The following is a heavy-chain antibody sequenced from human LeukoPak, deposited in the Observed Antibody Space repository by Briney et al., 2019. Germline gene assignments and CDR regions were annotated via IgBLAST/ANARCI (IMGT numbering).Heavy chain of an antibody. Sequence: PGGSLRLSCAASGFTFSSYAMSWVRQTPGKGLEWVSGISGSGGSTYSADSVKGRFTISRDNSKGTLFLQMKSLRADDTAVYYCAKAPSGFGLGTWGYFDSWGQGTLVTVSS. J-gene: IGHJ4*02. D-gene: IGHD3-10*01. CDR1: GFTFSSYA. CDR3: AKAPSGFGLGTWGYFDS. CDR2: ISGSGGST. V-gene: IGHV3-23*01.